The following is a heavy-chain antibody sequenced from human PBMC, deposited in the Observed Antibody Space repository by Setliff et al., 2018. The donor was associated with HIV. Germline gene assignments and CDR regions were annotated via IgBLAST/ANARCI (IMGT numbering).Heavy chain of an antibody. CDR2: INWNGGST. D-gene: IGHD3-22*01. Sequence: RPGGSLRLSCQGSENKFDDYGMSWVRQAPGKGLEWVSGINWNGGSTDYADSVKGRFTISRDNAKNSLYLQMNSLRAEDTALYYCARVPYYYDSSGYFFDYWGQGTLVTVSS. CDR3: ARVPYYYDSSGYFFDY. J-gene: IGHJ4*02. CDR1: ENKFDDYG. V-gene: IGHV3-20*04.